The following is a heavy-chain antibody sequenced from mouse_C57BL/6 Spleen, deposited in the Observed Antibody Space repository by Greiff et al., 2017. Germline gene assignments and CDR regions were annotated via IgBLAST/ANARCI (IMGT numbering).Heavy chain of an antibody. D-gene: IGHD2-1*01. V-gene: IGHV14-4*01. J-gene: IGHJ4*01. CDR2: IDPENGDT. CDR3: TLYGNYYYYAMDY. Sequence: VQLQQSGAELVRPGASVKLSCTASGFNIKDDYMHWVKQRPEQGLEWIGWIDPENGDTEYASKFQGKATIPADTSSNTAYLQLSSLTSEDTAVYYCTLYGNYYYYAMDYWGQGTSVTVSS. CDR1: GFNIKDDY.